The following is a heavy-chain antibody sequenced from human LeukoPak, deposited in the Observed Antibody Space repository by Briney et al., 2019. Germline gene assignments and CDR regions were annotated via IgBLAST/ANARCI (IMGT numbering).Heavy chain of an antibody. V-gene: IGHV3-7*04. CDR3: ARDIGYDYVWGSYR. CDR2: IKEDGSEK. Sequence: PGGSLRLSCAASGFTFSSYWMCWVRQAPGKGLEWVANIKEDGSEKYYVESVKGRFTISRDNAKNSLYLQMNSLRAEDTAVYYCARDIGYDYVWGSYRWGQGTLVTVSA. CDR1: GFTFSSYW. D-gene: IGHD3-16*02. J-gene: IGHJ4*02.